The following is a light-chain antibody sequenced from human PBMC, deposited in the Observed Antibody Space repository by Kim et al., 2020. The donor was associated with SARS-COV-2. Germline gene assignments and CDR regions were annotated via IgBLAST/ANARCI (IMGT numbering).Light chain of an antibody. J-gene: IGKJ1*01. CDR2: GAS. Sequence: PGESATLSCRASQSVRSNVAWYQQKPGQAPRLLIFGASTRATGIPARFSGSGSGTEFTLTISSLQSEDLAVYHCQQYDDWPPWTFGQGTKVEIK. V-gene: IGKV3-15*01. CDR1: QSVRSN. CDR3: QQYDDWPPWT.